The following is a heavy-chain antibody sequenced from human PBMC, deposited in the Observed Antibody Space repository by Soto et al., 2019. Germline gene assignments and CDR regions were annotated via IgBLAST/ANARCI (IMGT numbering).Heavy chain of an antibody. CDR3: AIGPNYYGSGSYRRTPYYYLDV. CDR2: FDPEDGET. J-gene: IGHJ6*03. CDR1: GYTLTELS. D-gene: IGHD3-10*01. V-gene: IGHV1-24*01. Sequence: ASVKVSCKVSGYTLTELSIHWVRQAPGKGLEWMGGFDPEDGETIYAQKFQGRVTMTEDTSTDTAYMELSSLRSEDTAVYYCAIGPNYYGSGSYRRTPYYYLDVWGKGTTVTVSS.